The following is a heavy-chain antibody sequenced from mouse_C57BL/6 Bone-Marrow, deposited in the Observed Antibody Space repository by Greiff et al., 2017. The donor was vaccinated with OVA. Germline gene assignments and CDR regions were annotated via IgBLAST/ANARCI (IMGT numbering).Heavy chain of an antibody. D-gene: IGHD2-12*01. J-gene: IGHJ2*01. CDR1: GYTFTDYY. CDR2: INPYNGGT. CDR3: ASYSSYYFDY. Sequence: EVQLQQSGPVLVKPGASVKMSCKASGYTFTDYYMNWVKQSHGKSLEWIGVINPYNGGTSYNQKFKGKATLTVDKSSSTAYMELNSLTSEDSAVYYCASYSSYYFDYWGQGTTLTVSS. V-gene: IGHV1-19*01.